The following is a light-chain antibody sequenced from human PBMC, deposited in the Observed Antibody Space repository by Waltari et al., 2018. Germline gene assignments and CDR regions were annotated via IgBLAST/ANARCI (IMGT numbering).Light chain of an antibody. CDR1: QSVLHSSIAKNH. Sequence: DIVMTHSPDSLAVFLGEGATMNCKSSQSVLHSSIAKNHLAWYQQKPGQPPKVLIYWASTRETGVPHRFSGSGSETDFTYTISSLQAEDVAVYYCQQYYSIPFTFGGGTKVEIK. CDR2: WAS. V-gene: IGKV4-1*01. CDR3: QQYYSIPFT. J-gene: IGKJ4*01.